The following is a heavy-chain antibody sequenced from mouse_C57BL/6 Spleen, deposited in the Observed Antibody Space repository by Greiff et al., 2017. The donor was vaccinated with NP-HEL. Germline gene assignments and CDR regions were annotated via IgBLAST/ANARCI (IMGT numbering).Heavy chain of an antibody. J-gene: IGHJ4*01. CDR3: ASSLPSDYYYAMDY. D-gene: IGHD2-4*01. CDR1: GYAFSSSW. CDR2: IYPGDGDT. V-gene: IGHV1-82*01. Sequence: QVQLKESGPELVKPGASVKISCKASGYAFSSSWMNWVKQRPGKGLEWIGRIYPGDGDTNYNGKFKGKATLTADKSSSTAYMQLSSLTSEDSAVYFCASSLPSDYYYAMDYWGQGTSVTVSS.